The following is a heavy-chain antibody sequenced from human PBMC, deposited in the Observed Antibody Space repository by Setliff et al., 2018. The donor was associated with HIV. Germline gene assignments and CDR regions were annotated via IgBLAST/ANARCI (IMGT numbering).Heavy chain of an antibody. J-gene: IGHJ3*02. Sequence: ASVKVSCKTSGYTFTTYYIHWIRQAPGQGLEWMGIINPKDGSTNYAQNFQGRVTVTRDTSTTTVYMELISLRSEDTAVYYCARDQAYYYDDSGFNKGPFDAFDIWGQGTMVTVSS. CDR1: GYTFTTYY. CDR2: INPKDGST. D-gene: IGHD3-22*01. CDR3: ARDQAYYYDDSGFNKGPFDAFDI. V-gene: IGHV1-46*01.